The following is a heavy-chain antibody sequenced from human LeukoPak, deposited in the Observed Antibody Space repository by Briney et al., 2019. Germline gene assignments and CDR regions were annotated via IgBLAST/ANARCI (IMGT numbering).Heavy chain of an antibody. CDR1: GFTFDDYA. CDR2: ISWNSGSI. Sequence: GGSLRLSCAASGFTFDDYAMHWVRQAPGKGLEWVSGISWNSGSIGYADSVKGRFTISRDNAKNSLYLQMNSLRAEDTALYYCAKSTSVRALYYYGMDVWGQGTTVTVSS. D-gene: IGHD2-2*01. CDR3: AKSTSVRALYYYGMDV. J-gene: IGHJ6*02. V-gene: IGHV3-9*01.